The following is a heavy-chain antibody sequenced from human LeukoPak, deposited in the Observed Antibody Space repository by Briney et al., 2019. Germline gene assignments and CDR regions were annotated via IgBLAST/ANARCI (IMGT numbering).Heavy chain of an antibody. Sequence: SGTLALTCTVSGGSISSGDYCWSWIRQPPGKGLEWIGYIYYSGSTYYNPSLKSRVTISVDTSKNQFSLKLSSVTAADTAVYYCASAPEGGDCCYFDYWGQGTLITVSS. D-gene: IGHD2-21*02. CDR2: IYYSGST. J-gene: IGHJ4*02. V-gene: IGHV4-30-4*01. CDR3: ASAPEGGDCCYFDY. CDR1: GGSISSGDYC.